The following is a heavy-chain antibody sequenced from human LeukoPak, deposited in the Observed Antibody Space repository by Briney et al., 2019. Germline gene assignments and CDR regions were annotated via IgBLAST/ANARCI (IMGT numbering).Heavy chain of an antibody. J-gene: IGHJ4*02. V-gene: IGHV4-31*03. D-gene: IGHD5-24*01. CDR2: IYYSGST. CDR3: ARGAVEMATIGILDY. CDR1: GGSISSGGYY. Sequence: TSQTLSLTCTVSGGSISSGGYYWSWIRQHPGKGLEWIGYIYYSGSTYYNPSLKSRVTISVDTSKNQFSLKLSSVTAADTAVYYCARGAVEMATIGILDYWGQGTLVTVSS.